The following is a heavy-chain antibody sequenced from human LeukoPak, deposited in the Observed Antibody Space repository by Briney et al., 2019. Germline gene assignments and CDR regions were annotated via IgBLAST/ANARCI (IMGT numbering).Heavy chain of an antibody. V-gene: IGHV4-59*01. Sequence: SETLSLTCSVSGASINGFFWNCVRQTPEKGLEWIGYVSHRGATTSNPTLKSRVSITIDTSKSQLSLTMTSVTAADSALYYCARDRRGSFYTFDLWGPGTTVSVS. J-gene: IGHJ6*02. CDR1: GASINGFF. D-gene: IGHD1-26*01. CDR2: VSHRGAT. CDR3: ARDRRGSFYTFDL.